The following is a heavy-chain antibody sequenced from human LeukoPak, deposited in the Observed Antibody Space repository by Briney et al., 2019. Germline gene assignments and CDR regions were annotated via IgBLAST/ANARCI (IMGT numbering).Heavy chain of an antibody. CDR2: ISWDGGST. D-gene: IGHD3-3*01. Sequence: GGSLRLSCAASGFTFSSYSMNWVRQAPGKGLEWVPLISWDGGSTYYADSVKGRFTISRDNSKNSLYLQMNSLRAEDTALYYCAKAARITIFGGYYMDVWGKGTTVTVSS. V-gene: IGHV3-43D*03. CDR1: GFTFSSYS. J-gene: IGHJ6*03. CDR3: AKAARITIFGGYYMDV.